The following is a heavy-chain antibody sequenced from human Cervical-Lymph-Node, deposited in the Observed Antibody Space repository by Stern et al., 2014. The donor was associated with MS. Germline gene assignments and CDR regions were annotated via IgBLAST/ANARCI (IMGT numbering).Heavy chain of an antibody. Sequence: ELQLLESGGGLVQPGGSLRLSCAASGFTFSSYAMSWVRQAPGKGLEWVSAISGSGGSTYYADSVKGRFTISRDNSKNTLYLQMNSLRAEDTAVYYCAKDAVREGVYSSSWYYFDYWGQGTLVTVSS. CDR1: GFTFSSYA. CDR3: AKDAVREGVYSSSWYYFDY. V-gene: IGHV3-23*01. CDR2: ISGSGGST. J-gene: IGHJ4*02. D-gene: IGHD6-13*01.